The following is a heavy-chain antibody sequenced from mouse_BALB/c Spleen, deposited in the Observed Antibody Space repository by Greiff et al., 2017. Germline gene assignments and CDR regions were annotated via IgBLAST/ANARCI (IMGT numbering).Heavy chain of an antibody. CDR3: ASAYFDY. CDR2: IYPGNVNT. Sequence: VQLVESGPELVKPGASVRISCKASGYTFTSYYIHWVKQRPGQGLEWIGWIYPGNVNTKYNEKFKGKATLTADKSSSTAYMQLSSLTSEDSAVYFCASAYFDYWGQGTTLTVSS. CDR1: GYTFTSYY. V-gene: IGHV1S56*01. J-gene: IGHJ2*01.